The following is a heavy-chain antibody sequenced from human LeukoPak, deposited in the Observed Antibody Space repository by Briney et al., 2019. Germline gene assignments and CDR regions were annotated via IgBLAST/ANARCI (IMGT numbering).Heavy chain of an antibody. V-gene: IGHV3-64D*06. CDR2: ISSDGRNV. D-gene: IGHD5-18*01. Sequence: GGSLRLSCSASGFAFSSSPMHWVRQAPGKTLEYVSAISSDGRNVYYADSVKGRFTMSRDNSKNTLSLQMSSLRPEDTAVYYCVPHINYSYQYWGRGTLVTVSS. CDR1: GFAFSSSP. CDR3: VPHINYSYQY. J-gene: IGHJ4*02.